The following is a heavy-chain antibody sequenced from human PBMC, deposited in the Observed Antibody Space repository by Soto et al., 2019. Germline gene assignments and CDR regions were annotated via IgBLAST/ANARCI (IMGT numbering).Heavy chain of an antibody. CDR3: ASHRYSTSLWFDP. Sequence: QLQLQESGPGLVMPSETLSLTCTVSSGSVSNYSYYWGWIRQPPGKGLEWIGSIYYTGTTYYSPSLKSRVTISVDTSKNQFYLRLRSVTAADTAVYYCASHRYSTSLWFDPWGQGTLVTVSS. CDR2: IYYTGTT. J-gene: IGHJ5*02. CDR1: SGSVSNYSYY. D-gene: IGHD6-6*01. V-gene: IGHV4-39*01.